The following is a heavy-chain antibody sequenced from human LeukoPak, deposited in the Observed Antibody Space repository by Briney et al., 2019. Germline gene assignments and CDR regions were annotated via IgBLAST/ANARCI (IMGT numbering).Heavy chain of an antibody. V-gene: IGHV1-18*01. D-gene: IGHD3-22*01. J-gene: IGHJ5*02. Sequence: GASVKVSCKASGYTFTGYGFSWVRQPPGQGLEWMGWISAYNGNTNYAQKLQGRVTMTTDTSTSTAYMELRSLRSDDTAVYYCARGYYDSSGYYLGNWFDPWGQGTLVSVSS. CDR3: ARGYYDSSGYYLGNWFDP. CDR2: ISAYNGNT. CDR1: GYTFTGYG.